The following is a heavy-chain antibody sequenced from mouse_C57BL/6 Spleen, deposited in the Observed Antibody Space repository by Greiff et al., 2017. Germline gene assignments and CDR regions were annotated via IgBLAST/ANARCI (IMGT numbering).Heavy chain of an antibody. Sequence: QVQLQQSGAELVRPGTSVKVSCTASGYAFTNYWMEWVKQRPGQGLEWIGEINPGSGSTNYDEKFKGKVTLTADKSSSTAYLQLSSLTTEDAAVYFCAGEGAGIFDYWGQGTTLTVSS. CDR3: AGEGAGIFDY. D-gene: IGHD3-3*01. CDR2: INPGSGST. CDR1: GYAFTNYW. J-gene: IGHJ2*01. V-gene: IGHV1-54*01.